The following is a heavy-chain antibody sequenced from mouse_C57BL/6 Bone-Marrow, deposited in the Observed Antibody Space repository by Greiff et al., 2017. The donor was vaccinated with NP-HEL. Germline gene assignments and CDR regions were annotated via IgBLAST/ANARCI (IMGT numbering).Heavy chain of an antibody. CDR3: ARESTTVEDYFEY. CDR1: GFTFSSYA. CDR2: ISDGGSYT. J-gene: IGHJ2*01. Sequence: EVKLVESGGGLVKPGGSLKLSCAASGFTFSSYAMSWVRQTPEKRLEWVATISDGGSYTYYPDNVKGRFTISRDNAKNNLYLQMSHLKSEDTAMYYCARESTTVEDYFEYWGQGTTLTVSS. D-gene: IGHD1-1*01. V-gene: IGHV5-4*01.